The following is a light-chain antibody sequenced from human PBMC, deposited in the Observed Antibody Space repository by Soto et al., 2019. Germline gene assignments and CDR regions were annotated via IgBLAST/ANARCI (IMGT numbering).Light chain of an antibody. Sequence: DIQVTQTQHSLSVSVGDRVTITCQASQHLSNDLHWFPPKPGKSPQLLIFDESNLQTGVPSGFSGGGSGTDFALTISSLEPEDIATYYCQQYDSLPLTFGQGARLEI. CDR1: QHLSND. V-gene: IGKV1-33*01. CDR2: DES. J-gene: IGKJ5*01. CDR3: QQYDSLPLT.